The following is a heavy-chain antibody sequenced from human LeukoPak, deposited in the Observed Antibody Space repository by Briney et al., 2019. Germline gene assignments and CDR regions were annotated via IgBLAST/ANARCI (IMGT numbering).Heavy chain of an antibody. CDR1: GHPFSSFT. D-gene: IGHD5-12*01. V-gene: IGHV3-21*01. CDR3: ASVRSDIVATIITGYYYYMDV. J-gene: IGHJ6*03. Sequence: GGSLRLSCTVSGHPFSSFTLNWVRQSPGKGLEWVSSISSSSTYTYYADSVKGRFTISRDNAKNSLYLRMNSLRAEDTAVYYCASVRSDIVATIITGYYYYMDVWGKGTTVTISS. CDR2: ISSSSTYT.